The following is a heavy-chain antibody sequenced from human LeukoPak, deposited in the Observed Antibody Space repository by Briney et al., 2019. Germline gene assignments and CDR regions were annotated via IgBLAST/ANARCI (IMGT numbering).Heavy chain of an antibody. CDR2: INPNSGGT. J-gene: IGHJ4*02. Sequence: ASVKVSCKASGYTFTGYYMHWVRQAPGQGLEWMGRINPNSGGTSYAQKFQGRVTMTRDTSISTAYMELSRLRSDDTAVYYCAAFDYDPNYFDYWGQGTLVTVSS. D-gene: IGHD3-3*01. V-gene: IGHV1-2*06. CDR1: GYTFTGYY. CDR3: AAFDYDPNYFDY.